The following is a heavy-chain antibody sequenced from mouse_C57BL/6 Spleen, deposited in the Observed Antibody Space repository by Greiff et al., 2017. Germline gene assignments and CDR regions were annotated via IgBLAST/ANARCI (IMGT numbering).Heavy chain of an antibody. CDR1: GYTFTSYW. Sequence: QVQLQQPGAELVKPGASVTLSCKASGYTFTSYWMHWVKQRPGQGLEWIGMIHPNSGSTNYNEKFKSKATLTVDKSSSTAYMQLSSLTSEDSAVYYCARAATVVGYDYWGQGTTLTVSS. CDR3: ARAATVVGYDY. V-gene: IGHV1-64*01. CDR2: IHPNSGST. J-gene: IGHJ2*01. D-gene: IGHD2-12*01.